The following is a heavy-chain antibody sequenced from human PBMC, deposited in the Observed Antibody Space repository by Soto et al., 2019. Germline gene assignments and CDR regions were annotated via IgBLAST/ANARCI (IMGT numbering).Heavy chain of an antibody. CDR2: IYYSGST. D-gene: IGHD3-22*01. J-gene: IGHJ6*03. Sequence: SETLSLTCTVSGGSISSYYWSWIRQPPGKGLEWIGYIYYSGSTNYNPSLKSRVTISVDTSKNQFSLKLSSVTAADSAVYYCARDLYYDISGYNDYMDVWGKGTTVTVSS. CDR3: ARDLYYDISGYNDYMDV. V-gene: IGHV4-59*01. CDR1: GGSISSYY.